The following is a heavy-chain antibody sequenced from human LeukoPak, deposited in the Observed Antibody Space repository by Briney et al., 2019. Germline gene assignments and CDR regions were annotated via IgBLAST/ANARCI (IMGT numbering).Heavy chain of an antibody. CDR3: ARDPADSRGWYNY. V-gene: IGHV3-15*01. Sequence: PGGSLRLSCAASGFTFSNAWMSWVRQAPGKGLEWVGRIKSKTDGGTTDYAAPVKGRFTISRDDSKNTLYLQMNSLRAEDTAVYYCARDPADSRGWYNYWGQGTLVTVSS. CDR2: IKSKTDGGTT. D-gene: IGHD6-19*01. CDR1: GFTFSNAW. J-gene: IGHJ4*02.